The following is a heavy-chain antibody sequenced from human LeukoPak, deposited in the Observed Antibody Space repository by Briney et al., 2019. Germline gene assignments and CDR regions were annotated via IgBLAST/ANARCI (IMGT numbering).Heavy chain of an antibody. CDR3: AKASLRFHSSSFDY. Sequence: PGGSLRLSCAASGFAFSSYAMSWVRQAPGKGLEWVSAISGSGGSTYYADSVKGRFTISRDNSKNTLYLQMNSLRAEDTAVYYCAKASLRFHSSSFDYWGQGTLVTVSS. V-gene: IGHV3-23*01. D-gene: IGHD6-6*01. J-gene: IGHJ4*02. CDR1: GFAFSSYA. CDR2: ISGSGGST.